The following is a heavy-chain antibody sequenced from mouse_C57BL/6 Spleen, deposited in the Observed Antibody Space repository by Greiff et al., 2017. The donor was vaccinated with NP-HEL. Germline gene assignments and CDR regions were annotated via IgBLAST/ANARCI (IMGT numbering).Heavy chain of an antibody. CDR1: GFTFSSYA. J-gene: IGHJ4*01. CDR3: TRDRVYYGNYYAAMDY. CDR2: ISSGGDYI. D-gene: IGHD2-1*01. Sequence: EVQLVESGEGLVKPGGSLKLSCAASGFTFSSYAMSWVRQTPEKRLEWVAYISSGGDYIYYADTVKGRFTISRDNARNTLYLQMSSLKSEDTAMYYCTRDRVYYGNYYAAMDYWGQGTSVTVSS. V-gene: IGHV5-9-1*02.